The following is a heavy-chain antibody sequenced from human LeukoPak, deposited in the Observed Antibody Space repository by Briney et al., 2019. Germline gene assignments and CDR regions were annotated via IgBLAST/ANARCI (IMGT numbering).Heavy chain of an antibody. V-gene: IGHV3-23*01. Sequence: GGSLRLSCAASGFTFSSYAMSWVRQAPGKGLQWVSAICDNGGCTYYADSVKGRFTISRDNSKNTLYLQMSGLRAEDTAIYYCAKPPTTVTTRGFDYWGQGTLVTVSP. CDR3: AKPPTTVTTRGFDY. CDR1: GFTFSSYA. D-gene: IGHD4-17*01. J-gene: IGHJ4*02. CDR2: ICDNGGCT.